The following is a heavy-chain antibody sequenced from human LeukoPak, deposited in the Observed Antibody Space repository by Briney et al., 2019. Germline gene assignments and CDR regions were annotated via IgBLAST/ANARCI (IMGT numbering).Heavy chain of an antibody. CDR2: ISAYNGNT. CDR1: GYTFTSYG. J-gene: IGHJ4*02. D-gene: IGHD2-2*01. CDR3: ARAAFDCSSTSCHGLSHRLHGY. Sequence: GASVKVSCKASGYTFTSYGISWVRQAPGQGLEWMGWISAYNGNTNYAQKLQGRVTMTTDTSTSTAYMELRSLRSDDTAVYYCARAAFDCSSTSCHGLSHRLHGYWGQGTLVTVSS. V-gene: IGHV1-18*01.